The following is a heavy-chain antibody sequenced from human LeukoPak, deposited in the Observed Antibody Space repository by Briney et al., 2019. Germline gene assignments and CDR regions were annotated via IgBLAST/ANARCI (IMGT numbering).Heavy chain of an antibody. D-gene: IGHD3-3*01. J-gene: IGHJ4*02. CDR1: GFTFSSYG. Sequence: GGSLRLSCAASGFTFSSYGMNWVRQAPGKGLEWVSYISSSSSTIYYADSVKGRFTISRDNAKNSLYLQMNSLRAEDTAVYYCARSITIFGVVTHADHWGQGTLVTVSS. CDR2: ISSSSSTI. CDR3: ARSITIFGVVTHADH. V-gene: IGHV3-48*04.